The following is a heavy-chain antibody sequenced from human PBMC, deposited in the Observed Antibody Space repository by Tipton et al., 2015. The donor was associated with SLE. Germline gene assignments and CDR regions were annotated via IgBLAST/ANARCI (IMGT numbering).Heavy chain of an antibody. CDR2: IHDSGRT. V-gene: IGHV4-4*08. CDR3: ARAYAGDVDY. Sequence: TLSLTCIDSGGYISSYYWSWIRQPPGKGLEWIGYIHDSGRTHYNPSLKSRVTVSLDTSKNQLSLKVRSVTAADTAVYYCARAYAGDVDYWGQGTLVTVSS. D-gene: IGHD2-2*01. J-gene: IGHJ4*02. CDR1: GGYISSYY.